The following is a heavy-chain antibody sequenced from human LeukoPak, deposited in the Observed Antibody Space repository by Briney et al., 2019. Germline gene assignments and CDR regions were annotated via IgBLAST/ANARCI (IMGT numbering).Heavy chain of an antibody. CDR1: GGSISSGGYS. CDR3: ATYRRRGYSGYDGGYIDY. V-gene: IGHV4-30-2*01. D-gene: IGHD5-12*01. J-gene: IGHJ4*02. Sequence: SETLSLTCAVSGGSISSGGYSWSWIRQPPGKGLEWIGYIYHSGSTYYNPSLKSRVTISVDRSKNQFSLKLSSVTAADTAVYYCATYRRRGYSGYDGGYIDYWGQGTLVTVSS. CDR2: IYHSGST.